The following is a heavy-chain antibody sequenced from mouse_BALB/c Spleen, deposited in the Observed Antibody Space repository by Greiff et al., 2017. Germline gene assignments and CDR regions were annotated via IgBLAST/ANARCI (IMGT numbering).Heavy chain of an antibody. Sequence: QVQLQESGAELVKPGASVKLSCKASGYTFTSYYMYWVKQRPGQGLEWIGEINPSNGGTNFNEKFKSKATLTVDKSSSTAYMQLSSLTSEDSAVYYCTRFAYWGQGTLVTVSA. J-gene: IGHJ3*01. CDR2: INPSNGGT. V-gene: IGHV1S81*02. CDR3: TRFAY. CDR1: GYTFTSYY.